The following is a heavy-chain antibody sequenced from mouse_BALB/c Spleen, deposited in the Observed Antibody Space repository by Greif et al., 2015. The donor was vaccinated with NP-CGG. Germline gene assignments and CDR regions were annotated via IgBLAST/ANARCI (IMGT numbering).Heavy chain of an antibody. J-gene: IGHJ2*01. CDR1: GYAFSSYW. CDR3: ARRQLGLPYFDY. V-gene: IGHV1-80*01. D-gene: IGHD3-2*01. Sequence: VQLQQSGAELVRPGSSVKISCKASGYAFSSYWMNWVKQRPGQGLEWIGQIYPGDGDTNYNGKFKGKATLTADKSSSTAYMQLSSLTSEDSAVYFCARRQLGLPYFDYWGQGTTLTVSS. CDR2: IYPGDGDT.